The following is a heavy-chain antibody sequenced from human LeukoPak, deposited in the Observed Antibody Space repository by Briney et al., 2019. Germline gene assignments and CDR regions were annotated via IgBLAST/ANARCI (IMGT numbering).Heavy chain of an antibody. D-gene: IGHD3-3*01. CDR3: ASLVGGYYPPVEAFDI. Sequence: PGGSLRLSCAASGFTFSSYTMHWVRQAPGKGLEWVAIISYDGSNKYNADSVKGRFTISRDNSKNTLYLQMNSLRGDDSAVYYCASLVGGYYPPVEAFDIWGQGTMVTVSS. CDR2: ISYDGSNK. V-gene: IGHV3-30-3*01. J-gene: IGHJ3*02. CDR1: GFTFSSYT.